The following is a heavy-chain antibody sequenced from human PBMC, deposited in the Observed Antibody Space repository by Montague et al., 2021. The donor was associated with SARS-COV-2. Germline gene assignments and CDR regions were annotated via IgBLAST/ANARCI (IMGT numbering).Heavy chain of an antibody. D-gene: IGHD4-11*01. V-gene: IGHV4-31*03. Sequence: TLSLTCTVFGGSISSGGYYWSWIRQHSGKGLEWIGYIYYSGSTYYNPSLKSRVTISVDTSKNQFSLKLSSVTAADTAVYYCARVNTVRVYWFDPWGQGTLVTVSS. CDR3: ARVNTVRVYWFDP. CDR2: IYYSGST. CDR1: GGSISSGGYY. J-gene: IGHJ5*02.